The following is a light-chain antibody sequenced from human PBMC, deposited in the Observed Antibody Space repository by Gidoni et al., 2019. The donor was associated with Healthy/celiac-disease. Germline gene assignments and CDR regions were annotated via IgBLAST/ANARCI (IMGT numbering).Light chain of an antibody. CDR3: QQYNNWPPLT. CDR1: QSVNSN. J-gene: IGKJ4*01. CDR2: GAS. Sequence: IVMPQSPATLSVSPGERATLSCRASQSVNSNLAWYQQKPGHAPRLLIYGASTRATGIPARFSGSGSGTEFTLTISSLQSEDFAVYYCQQYNNWPPLTFGGGTKVEIK. V-gene: IGKV3-15*01.